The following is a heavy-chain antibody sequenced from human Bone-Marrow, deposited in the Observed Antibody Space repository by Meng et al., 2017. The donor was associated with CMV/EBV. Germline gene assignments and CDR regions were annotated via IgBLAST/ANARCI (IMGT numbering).Heavy chain of an antibody. J-gene: IGHJ4*02. CDR3: ARGVAESLGWEMGY. Sequence: EVQLVESGGGLVQPGGSLRLSCAVSGFTSRRYWMHWVRQAPGKGLEWVSRIDSDGRDITYADSVRGRFTISRDDAKNTLYLQMNSLRVEDTAVYYCARGVAESLGWEMGYWGQGTLVTVSA. CDR2: IDSDGRDI. D-gene: IGHD1-26*01. V-gene: IGHV3-74*03. CDR1: GFTSRRYW.